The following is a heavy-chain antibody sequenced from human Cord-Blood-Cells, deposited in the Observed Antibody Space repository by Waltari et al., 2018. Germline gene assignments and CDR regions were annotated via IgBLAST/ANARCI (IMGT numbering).Heavy chain of an antibody. CDR1: GYTLTELS. Sequence: QVQLVQSGAEVKKPGASVKVSCKVSGYTLTELSMHWVRQAPGKGLEWMGGFDAEEGETIYAQKFQGRVTMTEDTSTDTAYMELSSLRSEDTAVYYCATASPKYSGYDYPDAFDIWGQGTMVTVSS. CDR3: ATASPKYSGYDYPDAFDI. CDR2: FDAEEGET. J-gene: IGHJ3*02. V-gene: IGHV1-24*01. D-gene: IGHD5-12*01.